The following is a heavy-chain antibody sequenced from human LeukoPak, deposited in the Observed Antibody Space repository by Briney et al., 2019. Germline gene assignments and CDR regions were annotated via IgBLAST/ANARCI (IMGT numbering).Heavy chain of an antibody. Sequence: ASVKVSCKTSGYTFTNYDINWVRQATGQGFEWMGWMSPNSGNTGYAQKFQGRVTMTRDTSTSTVYMELSSLRSEDTAVYYCAREEARVHYYDSSGYYSWGQGTLVTVSS. J-gene: IGHJ4*02. V-gene: IGHV1-8*01. CDR3: AREEARVHYYDSSGYYS. CDR2: MSPNSGNT. CDR1: GYTFTNYD. D-gene: IGHD3-22*01.